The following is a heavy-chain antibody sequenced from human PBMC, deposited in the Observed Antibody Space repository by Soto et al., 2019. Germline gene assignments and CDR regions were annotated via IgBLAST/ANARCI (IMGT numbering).Heavy chain of an antibody. CDR2: ISSSGDGT. CDR1: AVTFNIYA. J-gene: IGHJ4*02. Sequence: QPGGSMRLSCAASAVTFNIYAIGWALQATGKGLEGVSTISSSGDGTSYADSVKGRFTISRDNSKNTLHLQMNSLRAEDTAVYYCVKSPRGYSYGYWWYFESWGQGTQVTVSS. CDR3: VKSPRGYSYGYWWYFES. D-gene: IGHD5-18*01. V-gene: IGHV3-23*01.